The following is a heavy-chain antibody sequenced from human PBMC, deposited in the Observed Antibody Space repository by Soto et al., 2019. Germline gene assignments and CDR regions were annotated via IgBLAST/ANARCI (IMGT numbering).Heavy chain of an antibody. J-gene: IGHJ4*02. CDR1: GGSISSYY. D-gene: IGHD3-22*01. V-gene: IGHV4-4*07. CDR3: ARTPYYDSSGYFDY. CDR2: IYTSGST. Sequence: SETLSLTCTVSGGSISSYYWSWIRQPAGKGLEWIGRIYTSGSTNYNPSLKSRVTMSVDTSKNQFSLKLSSVTAADTAVYYCARTPYYDSSGYFDYWGQGTLVTVSS.